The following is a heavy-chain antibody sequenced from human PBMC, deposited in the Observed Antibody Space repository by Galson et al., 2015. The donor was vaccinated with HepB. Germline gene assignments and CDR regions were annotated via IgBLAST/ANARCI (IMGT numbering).Heavy chain of an antibody. V-gene: IGHV5-51*03. J-gene: IGHJ5*02. Sequence: QSGAEVKKPGESLKISCKGSGYSFTSYWIGWVRQMPGKGLEWMGIIYPGDSDARYSPSFQGQVTISADKSISTAYLQWSSLKASDTAMYYCARGAEYSGSYTSWFDPWGQGTLVTVSS. CDR2: IYPGDSDA. CDR1: GYSFTSYW. CDR3: ARGAEYSGSYTSWFDP. D-gene: IGHD1-26*01.